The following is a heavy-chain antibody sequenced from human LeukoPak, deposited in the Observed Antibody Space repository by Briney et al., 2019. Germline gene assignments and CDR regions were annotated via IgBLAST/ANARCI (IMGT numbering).Heavy chain of an antibody. V-gene: IGHV3-15*01. D-gene: IGHD5-12*01. J-gene: IGHJ4*02. CDR1: GFTFSNAW. Sequence: GGSLRLSCAASGFTFSNAWMSWVRQAPGKGLEWVGRIKSKTDGGTTDYAAPVKGRFTISRDDSKNTLYLQVNSLKTEDTAVYYCTTVPYSGYDLGDYWGQGTLVTVSS. CDR2: IKSKTDGGTT. CDR3: TTVPYSGYDLGDY.